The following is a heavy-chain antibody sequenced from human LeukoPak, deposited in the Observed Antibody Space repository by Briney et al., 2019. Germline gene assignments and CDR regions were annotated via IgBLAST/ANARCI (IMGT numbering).Heavy chain of an antibody. Sequence: SETLSLTCAVSGGSISSGGYSWSWIRQPPGKGLEWIGYIYHSGSTYYNPSLKSRVTISVDRSKNQFSLKLSSVTAADTAVYHCARGPNSGYDWFDYWGQGTLVTVSS. CDR2: IYHSGST. V-gene: IGHV4-30-2*01. CDR1: GGSISSGGYS. J-gene: IGHJ4*02. D-gene: IGHD5-12*01. CDR3: ARGPNSGYDWFDY.